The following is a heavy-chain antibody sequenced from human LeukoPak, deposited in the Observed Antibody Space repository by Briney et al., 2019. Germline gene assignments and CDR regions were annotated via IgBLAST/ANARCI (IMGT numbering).Heavy chain of an antibody. J-gene: IGHJ5*02. CDR1: GGTFSSYA. D-gene: IGHD6-13*01. CDR2: IIPILGTA. CDR3: ARDTLGSSSWYVGGFDP. V-gene: IGHV1-69*11. Sequence: SSVKVSCKASGGTFSSYAISWVRQAPGQGLEWMGRIIPILGTANYAQKFQGRVTITTDESTSTAYMELSSLRSEDTAVYYCARDTLGSSSWYVGGFDPWGQGTLVTVSS.